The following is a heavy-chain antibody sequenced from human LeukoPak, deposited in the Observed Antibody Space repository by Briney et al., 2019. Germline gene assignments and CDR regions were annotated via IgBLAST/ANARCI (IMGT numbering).Heavy chain of an antibody. J-gene: IGHJ4*02. V-gene: IGHV3-15*01. D-gene: IGHD2-2*02. CDR1: GFTFSNGW. CDR3: TSNLYCSTSSCYTLDN. Sequence: GGSLTLSCPASGFTFSNGWMSWVRQAPGKGLEWVGRIKSKSERGTTDYAAPVKGRFTISRDGSTNTVYLHMNSLKTEDTAVYFCTSNLYCSTSSCYTLDNWGQGTLVAVSP. CDR2: IKSKSERGTT.